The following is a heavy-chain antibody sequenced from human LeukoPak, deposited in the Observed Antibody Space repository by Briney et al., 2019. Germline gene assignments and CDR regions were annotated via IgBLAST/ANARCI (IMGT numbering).Heavy chain of an antibody. V-gene: IGHV3-30*02. D-gene: IGHD3-22*01. CDR1: GFTFSTYA. CDR3: AKDHDSSGYYPGDY. J-gene: IGHJ4*02. CDR2: IWYDGSNK. Sequence: GGSLRLSCAASGFTFSTYAVNWVRQAPGKGLEWVAVIWYDGSNKYYADSVKGRFTISRDNSKNTLYLQMNSLRAEDTAVYYCAKDHDSSGYYPGDYWGQGTLVTVSS.